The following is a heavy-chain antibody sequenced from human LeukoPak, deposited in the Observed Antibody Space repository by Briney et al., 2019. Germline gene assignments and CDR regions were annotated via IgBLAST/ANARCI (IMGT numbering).Heavy chain of an antibody. CDR3: AGCRGYDTRDLDY. J-gene: IGHJ4*02. Sequence: GGSLRLSCAASGFTVSSNYMSWVRQAPGKGLEWVSSISSSSSYIYYADSVKGRFTISRDNAKNSLYLQMNSLRAEDTAVYYCAGCRGYDTRDLDYWGQGTLVTVSS. V-gene: IGHV3-21*01. D-gene: IGHD3-22*01. CDR1: GFTVSSNY. CDR2: ISSSSSYI.